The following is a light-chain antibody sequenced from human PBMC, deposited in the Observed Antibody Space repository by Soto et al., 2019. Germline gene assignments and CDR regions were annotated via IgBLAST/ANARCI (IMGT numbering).Light chain of an antibody. CDR3: QQYDIYPLS. V-gene: IGKV1-5*01. J-gene: IGKJ4*01. CDR2: DAS. Sequence: DIQMTQSPSTLSASVGDRVTITCRASQIFSRWLAWYQQKPGKAPNLLIYDASSLESVVPPRFSGSGSGTEFTFTISSLQPDDFATYYCQQYDIYPLSFGGGTKVDIK. CDR1: QIFSRW.